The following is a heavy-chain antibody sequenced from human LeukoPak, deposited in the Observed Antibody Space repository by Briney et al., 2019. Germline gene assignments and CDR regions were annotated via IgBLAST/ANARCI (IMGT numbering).Heavy chain of an antibody. Sequence: GGSLRLSCAASGFTVSSNYMSWVRQAPGMGLEWVSIIYRVGSTFYADSVEGRFTISRDNSKNTLYLQMNSLRVEDTAIYYCARDGGNNSWYGMDVWGQGTTVTVSS. J-gene: IGHJ6*02. CDR1: GFTVSSNY. CDR2: IYRVGST. CDR3: ARDGGNNSWYGMDV. D-gene: IGHD4-23*01. V-gene: IGHV3-66*01.